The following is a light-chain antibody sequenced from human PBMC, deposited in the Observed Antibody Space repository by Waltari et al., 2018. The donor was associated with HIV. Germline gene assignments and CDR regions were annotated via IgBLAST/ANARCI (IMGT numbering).Light chain of an antibody. V-gene: IGLV3-25*03. CDR3: QSADSSGTWV. J-gene: IGLJ3*02. CDR2: KDS. CDR1: ALPKQY. Sequence: SYELTQPPSVSVSPGQTARITCSGDALPKQYAYWYQQKPGQAPVRVIYKDSERPSGIPERFSGSSSGTTVTLTISGVQAEDEADYYCQSADSSGTWVFGGGTKLTVL.